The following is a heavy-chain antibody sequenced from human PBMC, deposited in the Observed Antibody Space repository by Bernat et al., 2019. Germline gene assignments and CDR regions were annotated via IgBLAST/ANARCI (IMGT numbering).Heavy chain of an antibody. CDR3: AKDPSLYCSGGSCSIFDY. D-gene: IGHD2-15*01. Sequence: EVQLLESGGGLVQPGGSLRLSCAASGFTFSSYAMSWVRQAPGKGLEWVSAISGSGGSTYYADSVQGRFTISRDNSKNTLYLQMNSLRAEDTAVYYCAKDPSLYCSGGSCSIFDYWGQGTLVTVSS. CDR2: ISGSGGST. J-gene: IGHJ4*02. V-gene: IGHV3-23*01. CDR1: GFTFSSYA.